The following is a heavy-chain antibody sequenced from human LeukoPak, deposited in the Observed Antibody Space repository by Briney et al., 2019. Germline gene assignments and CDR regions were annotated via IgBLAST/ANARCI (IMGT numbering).Heavy chain of an antibody. CDR2: TNPDSDGT. V-gene: IGHV1-2*02. D-gene: IGHD1-26*01. CDR1: GYSFTAYY. J-gene: IGHJ4*02. CDR3: ARLPGIVGAWSPIDY. Sequence: ASVRVSCKASGYSFTAYYMHWVRQAPGQGLEWMGWTNPDSDGTNYAQKFQGRATMTRDTSITTFYMELSRLTYDDTAFYYCARLPGIVGAWSPIDYWGQGTLVTVSS.